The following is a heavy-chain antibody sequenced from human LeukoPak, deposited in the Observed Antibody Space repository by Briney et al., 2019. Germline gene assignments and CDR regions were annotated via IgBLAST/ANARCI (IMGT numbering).Heavy chain of an antibody. CDR1: GFTFSSYA. CDR3: AKDRSSGWYTILDY. V-gene: IGHV3-23*01. Sequence: GGSLRLSCAASGFTFSSYAITWVRQAPGKGLEWVSAVSGSGGNTSYADSVKGRFTISRDNSKNTLYLQMNSLRAEDTAVYYCAKDRSSGWYTILDYWGQGVLVTVSS. D-gene: IGHD6-19*01. CDR2: VSGSGGNT. J-gene: IGHJ4*02.